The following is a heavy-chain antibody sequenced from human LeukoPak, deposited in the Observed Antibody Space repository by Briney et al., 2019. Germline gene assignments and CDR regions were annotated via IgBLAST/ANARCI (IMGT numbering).Heavy chain of an antibody. CDR1: GYSISSGYY. Sequence: PSETLSLTCAVSGYSISSGYYWGWIRQPPGKGLEWIGTIYHSGDTYYNPSLKSRLTISLDTSKNQFSLKLSSVTAADTAVYYCARGWSHGDYWGQGTLVTVSS. V-gene: IGHV4-38-2*01. CDR3: ARGWSHGDY. D-gene: IGHD6-19*01. J-gene: IGHJ4*02. CDR2: IYHSGDT.